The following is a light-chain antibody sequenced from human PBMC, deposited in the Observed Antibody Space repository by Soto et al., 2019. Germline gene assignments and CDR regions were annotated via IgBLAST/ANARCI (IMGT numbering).Light chain of an antibody. CDR3: AAWDDSLV. CDR2: SNN. CDR1: SSNIGSNT. V-gene: IGLV1-44*01. Sequence: QSVLTQPPSASGTPGQRVTISCSGSSSNIGSNTVNWYQQLPGTAPKLLIYSNNQRPSGVPDRFSGSKSGTSASLAISGLQSEDEADYYCAAWDDSLVFGGVPKLTVL. J-gene: IGLJ2*01.